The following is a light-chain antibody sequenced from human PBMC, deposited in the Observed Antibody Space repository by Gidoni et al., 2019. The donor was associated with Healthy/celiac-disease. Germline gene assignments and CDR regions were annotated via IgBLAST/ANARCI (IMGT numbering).Light chain of an antibody. CDR2: GAS. CDR3: QKYGSSPWT. V-gene: IGKV3-20*01. J-gene: IGKJ1*01. Sequence: EIVFTQSPGTLSLSPGDRATPSCTASQSVSSSYLAWYQQKPGQAPRLLIYGASIRATGIPDRFSGSGSGTDFTQTISRLEPEDFAVYYCQKYGSSPWTFGQGTKVEIK. CDR1: QSVSSSY.